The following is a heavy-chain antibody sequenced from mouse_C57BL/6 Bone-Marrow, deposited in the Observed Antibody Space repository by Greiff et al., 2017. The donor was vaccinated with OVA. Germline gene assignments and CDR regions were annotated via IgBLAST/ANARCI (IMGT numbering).Heavy chain of an antibody. CDR3: ARIDYDRGYYAMDY. Sequence: QVHVKQPGTELVKPGASVKLSCKASGYTFTSYWMHWVKQRPGQGLEWIGNINPSNGGTNYNEKFKSKATLTVDKSSSTAYMQLSSLTSEDSAVYYCARIDYDRGYYAMDYWGQGTSVTVSS. D-gene: IGHD2-4*01. CDR1: GYTFTSYW. V-gene: IGHV1-53*01. CDR2: INPSNGGT. J-gene: IGHJ4*01.